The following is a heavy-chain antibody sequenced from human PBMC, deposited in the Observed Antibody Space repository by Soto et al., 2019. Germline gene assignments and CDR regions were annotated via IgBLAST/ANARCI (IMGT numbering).Heavy chain of an antibody. D-gene: IGHD3-10*01. CDR3: ARYYYGSGSSN. Sequence: SCAASGFTFSDYYMGWIRQAPGKGLEWVSYISSSSSYTNYADSVKSRFTISRDNAKNSLYLQMNSLRAEDTAVYYCARYYYGSGSSNWGQGTLVTVSS. CDR2: ISSSSSYT. J-gene: IGHJ4*02. V-gene: IGHV3-11*03. CDR1: GFTFSDYY.